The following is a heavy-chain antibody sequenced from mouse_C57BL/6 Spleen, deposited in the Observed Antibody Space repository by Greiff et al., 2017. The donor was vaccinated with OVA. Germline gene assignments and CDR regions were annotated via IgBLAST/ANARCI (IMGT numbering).Heavy chain of an antibody. CDR1: GFSLTSYG. Sequence: VKLMESGPGLVAPSQCLSISCTVSGFSLTSYGVSWVRQPPGKGLEWLGVIWGDGSTNYHSALISRQSISKDNSKSQVVLKLSSLQTDDTATYYCAKAYYDGSPWFAYWGQGTLVTVSA. CDR3: AKAYYDGSPWFAY. D-gene: IGHD1-1*01. CDR2: IWGDGST. J-gene: IGHJ3*01. V-gene: IGHV2-3*01.